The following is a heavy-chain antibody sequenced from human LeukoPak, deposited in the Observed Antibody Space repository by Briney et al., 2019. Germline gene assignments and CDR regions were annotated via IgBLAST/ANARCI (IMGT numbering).Heavy chain of an antibody. D-gene: IGHD3-9*01. CDR1: GGSISSGGYS. Sequence: PSETLSLTCAVSGGSISSGGYSWSWIRQPPGKGLEWIGYIYHSGSTNYNPSLKSRVTISVDTSKNQFSLKLSSVTAADTAVYYCARGSTRLGLRYFGWFSYWGQGTLVTVSS. CDR3: ARGSTRLGLRYFGWFSY. V-gene: IGHV4-30-2*01. CDR2: IYHSGST. J-gene: IGHJ4*02.